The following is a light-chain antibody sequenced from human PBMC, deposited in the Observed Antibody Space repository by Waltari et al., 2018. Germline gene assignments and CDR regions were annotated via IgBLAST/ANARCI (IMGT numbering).Light chain of an antibody. Sequence: QPVLTQSSSASASLGSSVKLTCTLSSGHSDYITACHQQHPGKAPRFLMQLEGSGTYTKGSGVPDRFSGSSSGADRYLTISNLQSEDEADYYCETWDNTHEFGGGTKLTVL. J-gene: IGLJ3*02. CDR2: LEGSGTY. CDR1: SGHSDYI. CDR3: ETWDNTHE. V-gene: IGLV4-60*03.